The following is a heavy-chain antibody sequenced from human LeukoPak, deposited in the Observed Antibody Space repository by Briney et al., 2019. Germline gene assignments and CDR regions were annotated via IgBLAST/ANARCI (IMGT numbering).Heavy chain of an antibody. V-gene: IGHV4-34*01. CDR3: ARGPYSGSYYAFDI. Sequence: SETLSLTCAVYGGSFSGYYWSWIRQPPGKGLEWIGEINHSGSTNYNPSLKSRVTISVDTSKNQFSLKLSSVTAADTAVYYCARGPYSGSYYAFDIWGQGTMVTVSS. CDR1: GGSFSGYY. D-gene: IGHD1-26*01. CDR2: INHSGST. J-gene: IGHJ3*02.